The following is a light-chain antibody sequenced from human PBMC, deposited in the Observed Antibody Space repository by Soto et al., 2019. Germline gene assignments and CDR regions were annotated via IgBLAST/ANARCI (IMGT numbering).Light chain of an antibody. CDR3: CSYAGSYTYV. V-gene: IGLV2-11*01. CDR2: DVT. Sequence: QSALTQPGSVSGSPGQSVTISCTGTSSDVGGFNYVSWYQQHPGKAPKLMIYDVTKRPSGVPDRFSGSKSGNTASLNISGLQAEDEAHYFCCSYAGSYTYVFGTGTKVTVL. J-gene: IGLJ1*01. CDR1: SSDVGGFNY.